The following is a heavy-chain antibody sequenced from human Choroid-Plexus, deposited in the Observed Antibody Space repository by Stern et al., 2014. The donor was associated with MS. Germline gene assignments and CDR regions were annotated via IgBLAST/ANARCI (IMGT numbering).Heavy chain of an antibody. D-gene: IGHD6-6*01. V-gene: IGHV7-4-1*02. Sequence: QLVESGSELKKPGASVKVSCRASGYNLTTYAINWVRQAPGQGLEWMGWINTKTGNPTFAQGFTGRFVFSLDTSINTAFLQISSMKAEDSALYYCATWGAGSSPPLFYWGQGTLVTVSS. CDR3: ATWGAGSSPPLFY. CDR1: GYNLTTYA. J-gene: IGHJ4*02. CDR2: INTKTGNP.